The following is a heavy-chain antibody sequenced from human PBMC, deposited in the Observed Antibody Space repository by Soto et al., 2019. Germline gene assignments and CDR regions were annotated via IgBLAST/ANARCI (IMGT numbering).Heavy chain of an antibody. CDR1: GGTFSSNV. Sequence: QVQLVQSGGKVTKPGSSVKVSCKASGGTFSSNVISWVRQVPGQGLEWMGGIIPIFGSANYAQKFQGRVTITADESTSTAYMELNSLRYEDTAVFYCARGEQLVRGNYYGMDVWGQGTTVTVSS. D-gene: IGHD6-6*01. CDR2: IIPIFGSA. CDR3: ARGEQLVRGNYYGMDV. V-gene: IGHV1-69*01. J-gene: IGHJ6*02.